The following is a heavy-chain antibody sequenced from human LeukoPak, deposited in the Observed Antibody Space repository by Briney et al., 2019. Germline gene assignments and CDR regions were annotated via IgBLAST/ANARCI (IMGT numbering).Heavy chain of an antibody. CDR3: ARDLPAAVD. J-gene: IGHJ4*02. CDR2: ISRSSSDI. CDR1: GFSFSSYS. D-gene: IGHD2-2*01. V-gene: IGHV3-21*04. Sequence: GGSLRLSCATSGFSFSSYSMSWVRQAPGKGLEWVSFISRSSSDIYHADSVKGRFTISRDNAKNSLYLQMNSLRAEDTAVYYCARDLPAAVDWGQGTLVTVSS.